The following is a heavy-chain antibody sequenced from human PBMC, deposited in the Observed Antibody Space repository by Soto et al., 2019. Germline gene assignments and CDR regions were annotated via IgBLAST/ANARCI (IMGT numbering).Heavy chain of an antibody. D-gene: IGHD3-10*01. J-gene: IGHJ3*02. V-gene: IGHV3-64D*08. Sequence: LRLSCSASGFTFRGDAVYWVRQAPGKGLEYVSGISNDGVRTYYADSVKGRFTISRDNSKNTLSLQMSSLRTEDTAVYYCVVRGSAFDIWGQGTMVTVSS. CDR3: VVRGSAFDI. CDR1: GFTFRGDA. CDR2: ISNDGVRT.